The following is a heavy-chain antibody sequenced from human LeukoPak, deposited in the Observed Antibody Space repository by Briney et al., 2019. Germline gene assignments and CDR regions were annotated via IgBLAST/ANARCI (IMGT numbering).Heavy chain of an antibody. CDR2: ISAYNRNT. CDR1: GYACTSYR. J-gene: IGHJ3*02. CDR3: ARHWLVRHDAFDI. D-gene: IGHD3-10*01. Sequence: GASVKVSCKASGYACTSYRISWVRQAPGQGLEWMGWISAYNRNTNYAQKLQGRVTMTTDTSTSTAYMELRRLRSDDTAVYYCARHWLVRHDAFDIWGQGTMVTVSS. V-gene: IGHV1-18*01.